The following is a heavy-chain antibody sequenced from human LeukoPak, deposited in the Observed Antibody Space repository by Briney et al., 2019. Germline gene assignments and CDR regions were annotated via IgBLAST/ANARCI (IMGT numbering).Heavy chain of an antibody. V-gene: IGHV3-21*06. CDR2: IDASGNYI. CDR1: GFNLRTYN. D-gene: IGHD2-21*02. J-gene: IGHJ3*02. Sequence: PGASLRLSCVASGFNLRTYNMNSARQAPGKGLEWVSFIDASGNYIQYADSMKGRFSLSRVNAQNSLFLQLNSLRVEDTAVYYCARDKGVTLRAYDIWGQGTMVTVSS. CDR3: ARDKGVTLRAYDI.